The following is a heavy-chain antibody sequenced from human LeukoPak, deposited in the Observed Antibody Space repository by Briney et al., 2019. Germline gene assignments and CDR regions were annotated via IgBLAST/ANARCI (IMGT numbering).Heavy chain of an antibody. V-gene: IGHV1-8*01. D-gene: IGHD5-18*01. J-gene: IGHJ4*02. CDR3: ARAGGGYSYGLDY. CDR1: GCTFPSYV. Sequence: ASVTVSCMASGCTFPSYVINWVGQATGQGREWRGWMNPSSGNTGYAQKFRGRVTMTRNTSISTAYMELSSLRSEDTAVYYCARAGGGYSYGLDYWGQGTLVTVSS. CDR2: MNPSSGNT.